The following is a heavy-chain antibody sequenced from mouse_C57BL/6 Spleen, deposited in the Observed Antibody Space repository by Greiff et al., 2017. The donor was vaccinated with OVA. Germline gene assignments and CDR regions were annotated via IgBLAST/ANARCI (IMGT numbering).Heavy chain of an antibody. D-gene: IGHD1-1*01. CDR3: AREEYGSSYWYFDV. CDR2: IYPRDGST. CDR1: GYTFTSYD. V-gene: IGHV1-85*01. Sequence: VKLVESGPELVKPGASVKLSCKASGYTFTSYDINWVKQRPGQGLEWIGWIYPRDGSTKYNEKFKGKATLTVDTSSSTAYMELHSLTSEDSAVYFCAREEYGSSYWYFDVWGTGTTVTVSS. J-gene: IGHJ1*03.